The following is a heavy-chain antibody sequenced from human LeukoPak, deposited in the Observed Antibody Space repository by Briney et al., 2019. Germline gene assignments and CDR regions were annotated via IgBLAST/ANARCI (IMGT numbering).Heavy chain of an antibody. D-gene: IGHD6-13*01. Sequence: SETLSPTCTVSGGSISSYYWSWIRQPPGKGLEWIGYIHYSGSTNYNPSLKSRVTISLDTSKNQFSLKLNSVTAADTAVYYCARYIAAAQNYYFDYWGQRTLVTVSS. CDR1: GGSISSYY. V-gene: IGHV4-59*08. J-gene: IGHJ4*02. CDR2: IHYSGST. CDR3: ARYIAAAQNYYFDY.